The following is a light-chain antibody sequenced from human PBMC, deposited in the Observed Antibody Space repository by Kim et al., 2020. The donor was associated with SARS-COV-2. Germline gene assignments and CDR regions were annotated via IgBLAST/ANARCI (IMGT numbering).Light chain of an antibody. CDR2: GAS. V-gene: IGKV3-20*01. CDR1: QTVSSSY. Sequence: EIVLTQSPGTLPLSPGERATLSCRASQTVSSSYLAWYQQKPGQAPRLLIYGASSRATGIPDRFFGSGSGTDFTLTISRLEPEDFAVYYCQQYVSSPYTFGQGTKLEI. J-gene: IGKJ2*01. CDR3: QQYVSSPYT.